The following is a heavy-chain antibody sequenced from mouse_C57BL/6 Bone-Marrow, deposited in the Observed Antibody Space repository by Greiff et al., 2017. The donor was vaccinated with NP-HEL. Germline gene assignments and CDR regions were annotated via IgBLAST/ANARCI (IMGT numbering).Heavy chain of an antibody. CDR1: GYSITSDY. CDR2: ISYSGST. V-gene: IGHV3-8*01. CDR3: ARRLRSYYYAMDY. J-gene: IGHJ4*01. Sequence: EVKLQESGPGLAKPSQTLSLTCSVTGYSITSDYWNWIRKFPGNKLEYMGYISYSGSTYYNPSLKSRISITRDTSKNQDYLQLNSVTTEDTATYYCARRLRSYYYAMDYWGQGTSVTVSS. D-gene: IGHD1-1*01.